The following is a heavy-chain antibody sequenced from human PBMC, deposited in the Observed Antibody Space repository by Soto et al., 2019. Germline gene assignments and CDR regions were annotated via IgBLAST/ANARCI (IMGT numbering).Heavy chain of an antibody. CDR2: SYTSGST. Sequence: QVQLQESGPGLVNPSETLSLTFTGSGGPSSSYYWSWIRQPAGKGLEWIGRSYTSGSTNYNPSLKSRVTLSVDTSKNQFSLKLSSVTAADTAVYYCAREVPICSSTNCYTSYYYYGMDVWGQGTTVTVSS. J-gene: IGHJ6*02. CDR3: AREVPICSSTNCYTSYYYYGMDV. D-gene: IGHD2-2*02. V-gene: IGHV4-4*07. CDR1: GGPSSSYY.